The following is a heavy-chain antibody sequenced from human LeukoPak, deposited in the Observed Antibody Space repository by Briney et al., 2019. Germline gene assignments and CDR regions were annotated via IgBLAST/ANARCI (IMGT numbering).Heavy chain of an antibody. CDR3: ARVGCSGGSCYSHPKRYFDY. CDR1: GGSISSGGYY. Sequence: SETLSLTCTVSGGSISSGGYYWSWIRQHPGKGLEWIGYIYYSGSTYYNPSLKSRVTISVDTSKNQFSLKLSSVTSADTAVYYCARVGCSGGSCYSHPKRYFDYWGQGILVTVSS. V-gene: IGHV4-31*03. D-gene: IGHD2-15*01. CDR2: IYYSGST. J-gene: IGHJ4*02.